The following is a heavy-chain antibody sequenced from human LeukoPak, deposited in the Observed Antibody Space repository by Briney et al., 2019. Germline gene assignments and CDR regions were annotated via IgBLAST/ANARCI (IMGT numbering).Heavy chain of an antibody. CDR1: GGSISNYY. CDR2: IYTSGST. Sequence: SETLSLTCTVSGGSISNYYWGWIRQPAGKGLEWIRSIYTSGSTNYKSSLKSRVTMSVDTSKNQFSLKLSSVTAADTALYYCARVSSSWYQDWYFDLWGRGTLVTVSS. CDR3: ARVSSSWYQDWYFDL. D-gene: IGHD6-13*01. J-gene: IGHJ2*01. V-gene: IGHV4-4*07.